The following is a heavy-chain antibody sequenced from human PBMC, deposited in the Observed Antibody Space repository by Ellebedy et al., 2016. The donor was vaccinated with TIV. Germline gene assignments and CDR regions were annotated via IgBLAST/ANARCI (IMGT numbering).Heavy chain of an antibody. J-gene: IGHJ4*02. V-gene: IGHV3-15*01. CDR2: IKSKTDGGTT. CDR1: GFTFSNAW. Sequence: GESLKISCAASGFTFSNAWMSWVRQAPGKGLEWVGRIKSKTDGGTTDYAAPVKGRFTISRDDSKNTLYLQMNSLKTEDTAVYYCTTDIPSWGYYDSSGFDYWGQGTLVTVSS. CDR3: TTDIPSWGYYDSSGFDY. D-gene: IGHD3-22*01.